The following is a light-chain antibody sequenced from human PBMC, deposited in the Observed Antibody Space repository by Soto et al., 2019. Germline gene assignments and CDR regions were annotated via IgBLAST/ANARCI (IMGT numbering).Light chain of an antibody. CDR1: SSDVGGYNY. CDR3: SSYAGSNNHVV. CDR2: EVS. J-gene: IGLJ2*01. V-gene: IGLV2-8*01. Sequence: QSALTQPPSASGSPGQSVTISCTGTSSDVGGYNYVSWYQQHPGKAPKLMIYEVSKRPSGVPDRFSGSKSGNTASLTVSGLQAEDEADYYCSSYAGSNNHVVFGGGTNVTVL.